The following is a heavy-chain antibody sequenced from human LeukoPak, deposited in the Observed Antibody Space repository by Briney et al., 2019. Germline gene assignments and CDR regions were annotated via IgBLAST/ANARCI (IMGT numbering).Heavy chain of an antibody. Sequence: SETLSLTCTVSGGSISSYYWSWIRQPPGKGLEWIGDIYYSGSTNYNPSLKSRFTISVDTSKNQFSLKLSSVTAADTAVYYCARAGMGYYSDYWGQGTLVTVSS. J-gene: IGHJ4*02. CDR1: GGSISSYY. V-gene: IGHV4-59*01. D-gene: IGHD6-13*01. CDR3: ARAGMGYYSDY. CDR2: IYYSGST.